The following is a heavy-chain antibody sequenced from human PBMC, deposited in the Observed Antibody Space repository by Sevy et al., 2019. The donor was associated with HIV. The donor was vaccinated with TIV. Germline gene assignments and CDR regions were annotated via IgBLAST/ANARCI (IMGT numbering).Heavy chain of an antibody. CDR3: VTGITGPTYY. CDR1: GMIFYDAG. J-gene: IGHJ4*02. CDR2: IKSKSAGEAT. V-gene: IGHV3-15*01. Sequence: GGSLRLSCAASGMIFYDAGMSWVRQGPGKGLEWVARIKSKSAGEATEYVESVKGRFTISRDDSKHIVNLQMDSLKIEDKGVYYWVTGITGPTYYWGQGTLVTVSS. D-gene: IGHD1-20*01.